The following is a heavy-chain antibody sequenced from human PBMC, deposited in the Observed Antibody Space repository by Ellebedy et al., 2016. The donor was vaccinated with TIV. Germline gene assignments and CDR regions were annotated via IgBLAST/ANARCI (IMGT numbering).Heavy chain of an antibody. V-gene: IGHV3-74*01. J-gene: IGHJ4*02. CDR3: ARGGSCGSGDCWDFDY. CDR2: INSNGSST. D-gene: IGHD2-21*02. CDR1: GFTFSSNW. Sequence: GESLKISCAASGFTFSSNWMHWVRQAPGKGLVWVSRINSNGSSTSYADSVKGRFTISRDNAKNTLYLQMNSLRAEATAVYYCARGGSCGSGDCWDFDYWGQGTLVTVSS.